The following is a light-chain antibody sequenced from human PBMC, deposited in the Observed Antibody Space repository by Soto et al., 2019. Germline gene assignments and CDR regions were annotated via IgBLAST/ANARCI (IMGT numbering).Light chain of an antibody. Sequence: DIQMTQSPTSLSASVGDRVTITCRASQAISSHLAWYQQKPGKAPNLLIYGASTLQSGVPSRFSGSGSGTQFTLTISSLQPEDFATYYCQQYETFSGTIGPGTKVDIK. J-gene: IGKJ1*01. V-gene: IGKV1-9*01. CDR1: QAISSH. CDR2: GAS. CDR3: QQYETFSGT.